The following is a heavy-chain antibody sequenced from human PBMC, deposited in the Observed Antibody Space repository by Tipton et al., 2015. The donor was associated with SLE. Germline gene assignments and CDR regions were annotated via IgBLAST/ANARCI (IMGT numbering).Heavy chain of an antibody. CDR1: GYTFTSYG. D-gene: IGHD3-3*01. V-gene: IGHV1-18*04. CDR3: ARGDSITIFGVVITIGWFDP. J-gene: IGHJ5*02. Sequence: VQLVQSGAEVKKPGASVKVSCKASGYTFTSYGISWVRQAPGQGLEWMGWISAYNGNTNYAQKLQGRVTMTTDTSTSTAYMELRSLRSDDTAVYYCARGDSITIFGVVITIGWFDPWGQGTLVTVSS. CDR2: ISAYNGNT.